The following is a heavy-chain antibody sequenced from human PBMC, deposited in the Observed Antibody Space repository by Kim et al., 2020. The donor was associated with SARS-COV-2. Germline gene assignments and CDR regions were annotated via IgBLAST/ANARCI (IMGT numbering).Heavy chain of an antibody. V-gene: IGHV1-18*01. Sequence: KYAQNWQVRVTMTTDTSTNTAYMELRSLRSDDTAVYYCARGRSGRMSFERWGQGTLVTVSS. D-gene: IGHD3-10*01. J-gene: IGHJ4*02. CDR3: ARGRSGRMSFER.